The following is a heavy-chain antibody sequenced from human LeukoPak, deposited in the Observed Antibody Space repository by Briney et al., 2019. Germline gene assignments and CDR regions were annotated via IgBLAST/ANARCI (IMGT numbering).Heavy chain of an antibody. D-gene: IGHD6-19*01. CDR3: AKASGGWYAPFDY. V-gene: IGHV3-9*01. CDR1: GFTFDVYA. Sequence: PGGSLRLSCAASGFTFDVYAMHWVRQAPGRGLEWVSGISWNSGNIAYADSVKGRFTISRDNAKNSLYLQMNNLRAEDTALYYCAKASGGWYAPFDYWGQGTLVTVSS. CDR2: ISWNSGNI. J-gene: IGHJ4*02.